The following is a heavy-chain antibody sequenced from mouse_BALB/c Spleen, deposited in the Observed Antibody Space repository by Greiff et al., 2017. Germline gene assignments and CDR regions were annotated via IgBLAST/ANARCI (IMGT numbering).Heavy chain of an antibody. CDR1: GFTFTDYY. CDR2: IRHKANGYTT. V-gene: IGHV7-3*02. Sequence: EVNVVESGGGLVQPGGSLRLSCATSGFTFTDYYMSWVRQPPGKALEWLGFIRHKANGYTTEYSASVKGRFTISRDNSQSILYLHMNTLRAEDSATYYCARVYYDYFDYWGQGTTLTVSS. D-gene: IGHD1-1*01. CDR3: ARVYYDYFDY. J-gene: IGHJ2*01.